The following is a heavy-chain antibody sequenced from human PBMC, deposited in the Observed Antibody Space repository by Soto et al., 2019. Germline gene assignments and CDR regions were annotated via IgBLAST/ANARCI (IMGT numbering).Heavy chain of an antibody. D-gene: IGHD3-10*01. J-gene: IGHJ5*01. CDR1: GTAFSSYA. V-gene: IGHV1-69*01. Sequence: QVQLEQSGAEVKKPGSSVKVSCKASGTAFSSYAFGWVRQAPGQGLEWMGGIIPVFRTTKYAQKLQDRLSITADESTSKIYMELSRLICDDTAVYFWARDRRLGDWGHNWDGSWGHGTLVHVSS. CDR3: ARDRRLGDWGHNWDGS. CDR2: IIPVFRTT.